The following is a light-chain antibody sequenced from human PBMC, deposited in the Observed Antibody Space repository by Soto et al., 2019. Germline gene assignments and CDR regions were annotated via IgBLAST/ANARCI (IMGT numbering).Light chain of an antibody. CDR1: QGVSNS. Sequence: DIQMTQSPSSLSASVGDRVTITCRASQGVSNSLAWYQQKPGKVPKLLIYAASTLQSGVPSRFIGSGPGTDFTLTISSLQPEDVATYYCQKYNSVPLTFGGGTRVEIK. CDR2: AAS. CDR3: QKYNSVPLT. J-gene: IGKJ4*01. V-gene: IGKV1-27*01.